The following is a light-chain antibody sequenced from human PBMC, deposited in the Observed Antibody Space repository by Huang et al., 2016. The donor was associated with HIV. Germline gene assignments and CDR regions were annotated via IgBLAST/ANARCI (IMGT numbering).Light chain of an antibody. Sequence: EIVMTQSPATLSVSPGERATLSCRASQSVSSNLAWYQQKPGQAPRLLIYGASTRATGIPARFSGSGSVTECTLTISRLQSEDFAVYYCQQYNNWPRTFGQGTKVEIK. CDR2: GAS. J-gene: IGKJ1*01. V-gene: IGKV3-15*01. CDR1: QSVSSN. CDR3: QQYNNWPRT.